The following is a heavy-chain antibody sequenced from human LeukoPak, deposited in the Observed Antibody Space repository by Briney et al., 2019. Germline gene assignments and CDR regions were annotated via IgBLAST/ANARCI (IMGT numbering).Heavy chain of an antibody. CDR2: IYYSGST. D-gene: IGHD3-10*01. V-gene: IGHV4-59*01. CDR3: ARTDYYGNRDFDY. Sequence: SETLSLTCTVSGGSIRSYYWSWIRQPPRKGQEWIGYIYYSGSTNYNPSLKSRVTISVDTSKNQFSLKLSSVTAADTAVYYCARTDYYGNRDFDYWGQGTLVAVSS. CDR1: GGSIRSYY. J-gene: IGHJ4*02.